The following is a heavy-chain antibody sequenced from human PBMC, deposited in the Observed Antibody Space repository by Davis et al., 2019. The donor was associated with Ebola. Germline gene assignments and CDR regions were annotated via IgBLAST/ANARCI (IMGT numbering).Heavy chain of an antibody. J-gene: IGHJ4*02. CDR2: IIPILGIA. CDR3: AGSDYDFWSGYYPLSVY. V-gene: IGHV1-69*04. Sequence: SVKVSCKASGGTFSSYAISWVRQAPGQGLEWMGRIIPILGIANYAQKFQGRVTITADKSTSTAYMELSSLRSEDTAVYYCAGSDYDFWSGYYPLSVYWGQGTLVTVSS. D-gene: IGHD3-3*01. CDR1: GGTFSSYA.